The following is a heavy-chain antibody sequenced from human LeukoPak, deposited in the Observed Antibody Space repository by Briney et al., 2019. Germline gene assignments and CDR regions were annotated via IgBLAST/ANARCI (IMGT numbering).Heavy chain of an antibody. V-gene: IGHV1-58*01. CDR3: AADHPNYDY. CDR1: GFTFTTYSA. J-gene: IGHJ4*02. Sequence: SVKVSCKASGFTFTTYSAVQWVRQARGQRLEWIGWIVVGSGNTNYAQKFQERVTITRDMSTSTAYMELSSLRSEDTAVYYCAADHPNYDYWGQGTLVTVSS. D-gene: IGHD5-24*01. CDR2: IVVGSGNT.